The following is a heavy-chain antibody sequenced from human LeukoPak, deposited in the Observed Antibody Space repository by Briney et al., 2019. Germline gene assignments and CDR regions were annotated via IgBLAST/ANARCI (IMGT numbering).Heavy chain of an antibody. CDR3: AKLPAYYYESSGYYFFDY. D-gene: IGHD3-22*01. Sequence: GGSLRLSCAASGFTFSSYAMSWVRQAPGKGLEWVSAISGSGVNTCYADSVRGRFTISRDNSKNTLYLQMNSLRAEDTAIYYCAKLPAYYYESSGYYFFDYWGQGTLVTVSS. J-gene: IGHJ4*02. CDR1: GFTFSSYA. V-gene: IGHV3-23*01. CDR2: ISGSGVNT.